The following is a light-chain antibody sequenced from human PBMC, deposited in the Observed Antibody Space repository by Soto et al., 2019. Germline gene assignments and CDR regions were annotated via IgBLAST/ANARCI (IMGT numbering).Light chain of an antibody. J-gene: IGKJ5*01. CDR3: QQYGTSPRT. CDR2: GAS. V-gene: IGKV3-20*01. Sequence: EIVLTQSPGTLSLSPGQIATLSFRASQSVSSNNLAWYQQKLGRAPRLLISGASRRATGSPDRFSGSGSGTDFTLTITSLEPEDFAVYYCQQYGTSPRTFGQGTRLEIK. CDR1: QSVSSNN.